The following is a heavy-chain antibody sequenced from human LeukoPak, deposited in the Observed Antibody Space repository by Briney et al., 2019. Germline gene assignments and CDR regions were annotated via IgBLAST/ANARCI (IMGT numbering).Heavy chain of an antibody. Sequence: GESLRLSCAASGFTFSSYAMSWVRQAPGKGLEWVSAISGSGGSTYYADSVKGRFTISRDNSKNTLYLQMTSLRAEDTAVYYCAKIFSAPPYSSSKSDYWGQGTLVTVSS. J-gene: IGHJ4*02. V-gene: IGHV3-23*01. D-gene: IGHD6-13*01. CDR3: AKIFSAPPYSSSKSDY. CDR1: GFTFSSYA. CDR2: ISGSGGST.